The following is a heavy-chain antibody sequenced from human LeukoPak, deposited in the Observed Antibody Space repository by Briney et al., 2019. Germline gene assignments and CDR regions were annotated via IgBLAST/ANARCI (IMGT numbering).Heavy chain of an antibody. V-gene: IGHV4-39*01. D-gene: IGHD3-3*01. J-gene: IGHJ4*02. CDR2: IYYSGST. Sequence: SETLSLTCTVSGGSISSSSYYWGWIRQPPGKWLEWIGSIYYSGSTYYNPSLKSRVTISVDTSKNQFSLKLSSVTAADTAVYYCARHGDFWSGFDYWGQGTLVTVSS. CDR3: ARHGDFWSGFDY. CDR1: GGSISSSSYY.